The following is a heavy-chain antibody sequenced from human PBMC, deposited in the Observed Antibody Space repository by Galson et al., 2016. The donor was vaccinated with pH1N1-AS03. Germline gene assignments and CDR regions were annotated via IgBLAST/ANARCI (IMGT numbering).Heavy chain of an antibody. D-gene: IGHD3-22*01. J-gene: IGHJ4*02. V-gene: IGHV4-61*08. CDR1: GGSVSSGGYY. CDR3: ARGFDFSAYYFPK. CDR2: IWPSGTS. Sequence: ETLSLTCTVSGGSVSSGGYYWSWLRQPPGKGLEWVGEIWPSGTSNYNPSLKSRVTISLDKSNNQFSLMLISVTAADTAVYYCARGFDFSAYYFPKWGQGALVTVSS.